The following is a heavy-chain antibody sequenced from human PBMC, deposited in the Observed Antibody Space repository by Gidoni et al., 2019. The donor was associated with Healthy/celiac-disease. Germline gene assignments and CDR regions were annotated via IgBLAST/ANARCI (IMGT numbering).Heavy chain of an antibody. Sequence: QVQLQQWGAGLLKPSETLSLTCAVYGGSFSGYYWSWIRQPPGKGLEWIGEINHSGSTNYNPSLKSRVTISEDTSKNQFSLKLSSVTAADTAVYYCARRGSSSSVVRYWGQGTLVTVSS. CDR3: ARRGSSSSVVRY. CDR1: GGSFSGYY. J-gene: IGHJ4*02. D-gene: IGHD6-6*01. CDR2: INHSGST. V-gene: IGHV4-34*01.